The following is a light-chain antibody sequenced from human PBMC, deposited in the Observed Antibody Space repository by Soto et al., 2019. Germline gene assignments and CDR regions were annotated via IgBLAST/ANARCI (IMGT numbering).Light chain of an antibody. CDR2: EVS. V-gene: IGLV2-14*01. CDR1: SSDIGAYNY. J-gene: IGLJ1*01. Sequence: QSVLAQPPSASGSPGQSVTISCTGTSSDIGAYNYVSWYQQHPGKVPKLMIYEVSKRPSGVSNRFSGSKSGNTASLTISGLQAEDEADYYCSSYTSSSTPYVFGTGTKVTVL. CDR3: SSYTSSSTPYV.